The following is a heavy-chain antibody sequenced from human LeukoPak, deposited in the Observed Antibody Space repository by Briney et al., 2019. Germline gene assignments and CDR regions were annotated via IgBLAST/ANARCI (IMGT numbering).Heavy chain of an antibody. Sequence: PGGSLRLSCAASGFSVSNSYMYWVRQAPGKGLEWVSFFYKGDSTYYAESVRGRFTISRDNSKNTLYLLMNSLVPEDTAVYYCARVDKFLTGYYLDYYGMDVWGQGTTVTVSS. CDR1: GFSVSNSY. V-gene: IGHV3-53*01. CDR3: ARVDKFLTGYYLDYYGMDV. J-gene: IGHJ6*02. CDR2: FYKGDST. D-gene: IGHD3-9*01.